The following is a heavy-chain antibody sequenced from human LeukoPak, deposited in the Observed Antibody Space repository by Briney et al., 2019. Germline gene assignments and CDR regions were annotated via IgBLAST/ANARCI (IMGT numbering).Heavy chain of an antibody. V-gene: IGHV4-39*01. CDR3: ARQSRRATSDF. Sequence: PSETLSLTCTVSGDSISTSNYYWGWVRQPPGKGLEWIGSVFYNGKTYPNAPLKSRVTMSADTSKNQFSLKLTSVTAADTAVYYCARQSRRATSDFWGQGTLVTVSS. CDR1: GDSISTSNYY. J-gene: IGHJ4*02. CDR2: VFYNGKT. D-gene: IGHD2-2*01.